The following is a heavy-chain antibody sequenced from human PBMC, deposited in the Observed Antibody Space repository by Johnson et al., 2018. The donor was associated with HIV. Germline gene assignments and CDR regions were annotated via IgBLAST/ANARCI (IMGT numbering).Heavy chain of an antibody. CDR2: ISYDGSNK. CDR1: GFTFSSYW. Sequence: HVQLVESGGGLVQPGGSLRLSCAASGFTFSSYWMHWVRQAPGKGLVWVAVISYDGSNKYYADSVKGRFTISRDNAKNSLYLQMNSLRAEDTAVYYCAREGRNDADAFDIWGQGTIVTVSS. CDR3: AREGRNDADAFDI. D-gene: IGHD1-1*01. J-gene: IGHJ3*02. V-gene: IGHV3-30-3*01.